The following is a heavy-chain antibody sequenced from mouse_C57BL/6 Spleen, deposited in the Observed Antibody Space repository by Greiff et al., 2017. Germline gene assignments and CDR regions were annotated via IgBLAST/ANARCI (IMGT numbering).Heavy chain of an antibody. CDR1: GYAFSSYW. CDR3: ARSETGRGFAY. D-gene: IGHD4-1*01. Sequence: QVQLQESGAELVKPGASVKISCKASGYAFSSYWMNWVKQRPGKGLEWIGQIYPGGGATNYNGKFKGKATLTADKSSSTAYMQLISRTSADSAVYFCARSETGRGFAYWGQGTLVTVSA. V-gene: IGHV1-80*01. CDR2: IYPGGGAT. J-gene: IGHJ3*01.